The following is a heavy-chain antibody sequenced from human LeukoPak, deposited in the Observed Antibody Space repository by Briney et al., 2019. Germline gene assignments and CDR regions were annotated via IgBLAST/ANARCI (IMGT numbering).Heavy chain of an antibody. CDR2: ISYSGST. Sequence: LRLSCAASGFPFSSYAMSWIRPPPGKGLEWIGYISYSGSTNYNPSLKSRVTISVDTSKNQFSLKLSSVTAADTAVYFCARLNPSLDILTGYYIDYWGQGTLVPVTS. V-gene: IGHV4-59*08. CDR3: ARLNPSLDILTGYYIDY. D-gene: IGHD3-9*01. J-gene: IGHJ4*02. CDR1: GFPFSSYA.